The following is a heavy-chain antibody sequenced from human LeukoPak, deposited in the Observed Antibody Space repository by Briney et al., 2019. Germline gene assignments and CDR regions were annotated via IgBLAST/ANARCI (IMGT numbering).Heavy chain of an antibody. CDR3: TRLGMAVAGYAFDT. V-gene: IGHV3-73*01. CDR2: IKSRATNYAT. J-gene: IGHJ3*02. Sequence: GGSLRLSCAASGFTFSGSAMHWVRQASGKGLERVGRIKSRATNYATAYAASVKGRFTISRDDSKNTTYLQMNSLKTEDTAVYYCTRLGMAVAGYAFDTWGQGTLVTVSS. CDR1: GFTFSGSA. D-gene: IGHD6-19*01.